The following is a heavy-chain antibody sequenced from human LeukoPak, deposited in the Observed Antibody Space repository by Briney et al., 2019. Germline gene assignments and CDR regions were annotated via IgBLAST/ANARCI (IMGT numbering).Heavy chain of an antibody. V-gene: IGHV4-38-2*02. D-gene: IGHD3-9*01. CDR3: ARGRTRAYYDILTGYPTIYYFDY. CDR1: GYSISSGYY. Sequence: SETLSLTCTVSGYSISSGYYWGWIRQPPGKGLEWIGSMYYSGNTYYNPSLKSRVTISVDTSKNQFSLKLSSVTAADTAVYYCARGRTRAYYDILTGYPTIYYFDYWGQGTLVTVSS. J-gene: IGHJ4*02. CDR2: MYYSGNT.